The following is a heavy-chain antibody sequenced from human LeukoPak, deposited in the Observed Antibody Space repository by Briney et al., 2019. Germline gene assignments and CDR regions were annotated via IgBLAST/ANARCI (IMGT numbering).Heavy chain of an antibody. Sequence: GASVKVPCKASGYTFTSYAMHWVRQAPGQRLEWMGWINAGNGNTKYSQKFQGRVTITRDTSASTAYMELSSLRSEDTAVYYCARDIQGAYDFWSGYYVNWFDPWGQGTLVTVSS. CDR2: INAGNGNT. D-gene: IGHD3-3*01. J-gene: IGHJ5*02. CDR1: GYTFTSYA. V-gene: IGHV1-3*01. CDR3: ARDIQGAYDFWSGYYVNWFDP.